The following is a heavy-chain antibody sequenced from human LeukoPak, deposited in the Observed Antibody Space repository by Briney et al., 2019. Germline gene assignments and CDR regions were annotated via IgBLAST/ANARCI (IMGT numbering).Heavy chain of an antibody. CDR1: GFTFNNYA. CDR3: AKIPKGGYFDS. V-gene: IGHV3-23*01. Sequence: GGSLRLSCSASGFTFNNYAMNWVRQAPGKGLEWVSHISPSGDSTYYADSVEGRFPISRDSSKNTLSLQMNSLRAEDTAVYYCAKIPKGGYFDSWGQGTLVTVSS. D-gene: IGHD2-2*01. J-gene: IGHJ4*02. CDR2: ISPSGDST.